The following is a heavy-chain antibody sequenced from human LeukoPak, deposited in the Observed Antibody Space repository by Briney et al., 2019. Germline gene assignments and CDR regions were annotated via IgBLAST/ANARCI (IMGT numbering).Heavy chain of an antibody. CDR2: ISGSGGST. Sequence: GGSLRLSCTTSGFTFGDYGMSWFRQAPGKGLEWVSAISGSGGSTYYADSVKGRFTISRDNSKNTLYLQMNSLRAEDTAVYYCAKVQLELRGAYYFDYWGQGTLVTVSS. J-gene: IGHJ4*02. CDR3: AKVQLELRGAYYFDY. V-gene: IGHV3-23*01. CDR1: GFTFGDYG. D-gene: IGHD1-1*01.